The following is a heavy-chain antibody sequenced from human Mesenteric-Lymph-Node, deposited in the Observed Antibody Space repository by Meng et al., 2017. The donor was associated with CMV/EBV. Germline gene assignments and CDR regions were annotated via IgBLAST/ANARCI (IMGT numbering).Heavy chain of an antibody. CDR1: GGSISSSSYY. Sequence: VSGGSISSSSYYWGWIRQPPGKGLEWIGSIYYSGSTYYNPSLKSRVTISVDTSKNQFSLKLSSVTAADTAVYYCARQRSRGVIIFDYWGQGTLVTVSS. CDR2: IYYSGST. J-gene: IGHJ4*02. CDR3: ARQRSRGVIIFDY. V-gene: IGHV4-39*01. D-gene: IGHD3-10*01.